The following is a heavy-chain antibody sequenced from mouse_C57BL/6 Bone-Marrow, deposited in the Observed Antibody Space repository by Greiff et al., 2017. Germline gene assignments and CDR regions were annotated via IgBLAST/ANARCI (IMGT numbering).Heavy chain of an antibody. D-gene: IGHD1-1*01. CDR1: GFTFTDYY. V-gene: IGHV7-4*01. J-gene: IGHJ3*01. CDR3: VKADNYYGTPWFAY. CDR2: IRNKANGYTT. Sequence: EVKLVESGGGLVQPGASLRLSCAASGFTFTDYYMSWVRQPPGKAPEWLALIRNKANGYTTEYTVSVKGRFTISRDNSQNILYLQMNTLRAEDSATYYVVKADNYYGTPWFAYWGQGTLVTVSA.